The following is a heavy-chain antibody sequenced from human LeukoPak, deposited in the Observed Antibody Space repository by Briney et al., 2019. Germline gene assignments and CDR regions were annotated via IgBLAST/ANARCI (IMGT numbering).Heavy chain of an antibody. CDR2: IHGSGGST. V-gene: IGHV3-23*01. CDR3: AKENYGDPSRGFDY. CDR1: GFTFSSYA. Sequence: GGSLRLSCAASGFTFSSYAMSWVRQAPGKGLEWVSTIHGSGGSTSYADSVRGRFTISRDNSKNTLYLQMNSLRAEDTAVYYCAKENYGDPSRGFDYWGQGTLVTVSS. D-gene: IGHD4-17*01. J-gene: IGHJ4*02.